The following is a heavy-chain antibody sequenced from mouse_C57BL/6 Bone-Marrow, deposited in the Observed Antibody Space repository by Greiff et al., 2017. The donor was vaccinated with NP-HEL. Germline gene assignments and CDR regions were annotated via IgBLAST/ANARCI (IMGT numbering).Heavy chain of an antibody. V-gene: IGHV6-6*01. CDR3: TVFAY. J-gene: IGHJ3*01. CDR1: GFTFSDAW. CDR2: IRNKANNHAT. Sequence: EVQVEESGGGLVQPGGSMKLSCAASGFTFSDAWMDWVRQSPEKGLEWVAEIRNKANNHATYYAESVKGRFTISRDEYPSSVYLQMNSLKAEDTGIYYCTVFAYWGQGTLVTVSA.